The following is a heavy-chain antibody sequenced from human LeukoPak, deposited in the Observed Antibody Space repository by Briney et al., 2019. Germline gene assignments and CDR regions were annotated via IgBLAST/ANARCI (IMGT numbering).Heavy chain of an antibody. CDR1: DTVNHYH. J-gene: IGHJ4*02. CDR2: VHTTSGNT. V-gene: IGHV4-4*07. Sequence: SETLSLTCSVDTVNHYHWNWVRQSAGTGLEWIGRVHTTSGNTFANPSLWGRVTVSIDTTKNEFLLQPTSMTAADTAVYHCARELRNIGEYYFDYWGQGVPVTVSS. CDR3: ARELRNIGEYYFDY. D-gene: IGHD1-14*01.